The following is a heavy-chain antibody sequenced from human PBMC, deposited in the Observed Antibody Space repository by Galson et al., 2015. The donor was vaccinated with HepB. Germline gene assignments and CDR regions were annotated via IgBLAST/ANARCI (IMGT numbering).Heavy chain of an antibody. J-gene: IGHJ6*02. CDR3: ARDYGDYVHYYYGMDV. CDR1: GFTFSSYA. Sequence: SLRLSCAASGFTFSSYAMHWVRQAPGKGLEWVAVISYDGSNKYYADSVKSRFTISRDNSKNTLYLQMDSLRAEDTAVYYCARDYGDYVHYYYGMDVWGQGTTVTVSS. D-gene: IGHD4-17*01. V-gene: IGHV3-30*04. CDR2: ISYDGSNK.